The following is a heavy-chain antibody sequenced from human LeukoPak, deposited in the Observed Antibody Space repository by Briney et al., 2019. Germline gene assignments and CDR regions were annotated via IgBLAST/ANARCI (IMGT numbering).Heavy chain of an antibody. J-gene: IGHJ4*02. CDR3: ARVVKYSSGPLTDLLPYYFDY. D-gene: IGHD6-19*01. V-gene: IGHV1-3*03. CDR2: INAGNGNT. CDR1: GYTFTGYY. Sequence: ASVKVSCKASGYTFTGYYMHWVRQAPGQGLEWMGWINAGNGNTKYSQEFQGRVTITRDTSASTAYMELSSLRSEDMAVYYCARVVKYSSGPLTDLLPYYFDYWGQGTLVTVSS.